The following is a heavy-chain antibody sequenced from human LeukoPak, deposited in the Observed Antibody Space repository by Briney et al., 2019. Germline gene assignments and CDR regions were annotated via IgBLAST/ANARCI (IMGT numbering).Heavy chain of an antibody. CDR3: ARGIQLWLGNNWFDP. J-gene: IGHJ5*02. V-gene: IGHV4-59*01. Sequence: PSETLSLTCTVSGGSISSYYWSWIRQPPGKGLEWVGYIYYSGSTNYNPSLKSRVTISVDTSKNQFSLKLSSVTAADTAVYYCARGIQLWLGNNWFDPWGQGTLVTVSS. D-gene: IGHD5-18*01. CDR2: IYYSGST. CDR1: GGSISSYY.